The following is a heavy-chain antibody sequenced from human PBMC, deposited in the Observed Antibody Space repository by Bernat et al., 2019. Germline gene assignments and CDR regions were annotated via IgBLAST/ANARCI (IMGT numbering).Heavy chain of an antibody. CDR1: GGTFSSYA. J-gene: IGHJ6*02. CDR3: ARVRAAAGPYYYYGMDV. V-gene: IGHV1-69*01. CDR2: IIPIFGTA. D-gene: IGHD6-13*01. Sequence: QVQLVQSGAEVKKPGSSVKISCKASGGTFSSYAISWVRQSPGQGLEWMGGIIPIFGTANYAQKFQGRVTITADESTSTAYMELSSLRSEDTAVYYCARVRAAAGPYYYYGMDVWGQGTTVTVSS.